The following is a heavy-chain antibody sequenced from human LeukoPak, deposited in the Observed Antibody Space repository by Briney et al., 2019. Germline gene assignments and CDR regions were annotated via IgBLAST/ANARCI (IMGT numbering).Heavy chain of an antibody. Sequence: GGSLRLSCAASGFTFSSYAMHWVRQAPGKGLEWVAVISYDGSNKYYADSVKGRFTISRDNSKNTLYLQMNSLRAEDTAVYYCAREGKSGPLDYWGQGTLVTVSS. V-gene: IGHV3-30*04. CDR2: ISYDGSNK. D-gene: IGHD3-3*01. CDR1: GFTFSSYA. J-gene: IGHJ4*02. CDR3: AREGKSGPLDY.